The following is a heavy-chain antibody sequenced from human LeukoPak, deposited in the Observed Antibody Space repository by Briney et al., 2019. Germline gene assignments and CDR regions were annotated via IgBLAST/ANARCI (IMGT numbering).Heavy chain of an antibody. D-gene: IGHD2-15*01. CDR2: MNPNSGNT. CDR3: SRGRSPDFDY. J-gene: IGHJ4*02. V-gene: IGHV1-8*01. CDR1: GYTVTSYD. Sequence: ASVKVSCKASGYTVTSYDINWVRQATGQRLEWMGWMNPNSGNTGYAQKFRGRVTMTRNTSISTAYMELSSLRSEDTAVYYCSRGRSPDFDYWGQGTLVTVSS.